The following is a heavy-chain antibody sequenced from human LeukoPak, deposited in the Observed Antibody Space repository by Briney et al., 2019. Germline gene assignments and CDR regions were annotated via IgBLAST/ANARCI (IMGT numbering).Heavy chain of an antibody. CDR3: ARVVIRLHYYYYGMDV. CDR2: IYPGDSDT. Sequence: GESLKISCKGSGYSFTSYWIGWVRQMPGKGLEWMGIIYPGDSDTRYSPSFQGQVTISADKSISTAYLQWSSLKASDPAMYYCARVVIRLHYYYYGMDVWGQGTTVTVSS. V-gene: IGHV5-51*01. J-gene: IGHJ6*02. CDR1: GYSFTSYW. D-gene: IGHD3-22*01.